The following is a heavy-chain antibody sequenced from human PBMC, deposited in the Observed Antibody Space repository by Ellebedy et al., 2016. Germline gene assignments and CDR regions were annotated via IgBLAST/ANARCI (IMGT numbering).Heavy chain of an antibody. CDR3: ARRGGSFYYGSGYYMDV. V-gene: IGHV4-59*08. D-gene: IGHD3-10*01. Sequence: SETLSLTCTVSGGSNSSYYWSWIRQPPGKGLEWIGYIYYSGSTNYNPSLKSRVTISVDTSKNQFSLKLNSVTAADTAVYYCARRGGSFYYGSGYYMDVWGKGTTVTVSS. CDR1: GGSNSSYY. CDR2: IYYSGST. J-gene: IGHJ6*03.